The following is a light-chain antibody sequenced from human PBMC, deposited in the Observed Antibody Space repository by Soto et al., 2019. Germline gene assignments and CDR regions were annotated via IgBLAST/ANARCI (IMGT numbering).Light chain of an antibody. Sequence: NFMLTQPHSVSESPGKTVTISCTRSSGSIASNSVQWYQQRPGSSPTTVIYEDDQRPSGVPARFSGSIDSSSNSASLTISGLKTEDEADYYCQSYHSNNWLFGGGTKVTVL. CDR1: SGSIASNS. CDR2: EDD. CDR3: QSYHSNNWL. J-gene: IGLJ3*02. V-gene: IGLV6-57*01.